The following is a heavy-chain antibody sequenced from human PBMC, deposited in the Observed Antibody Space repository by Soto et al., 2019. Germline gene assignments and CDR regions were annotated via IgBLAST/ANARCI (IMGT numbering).Heavy chain of an antibody. CDR3: AKDVAWGGSHPNHAFDV. CDR1: GFTFDDYA. V-gene: IGHV3-9*01. J-gene: IGHJ3*01. D-gene: IGHD1-26*01. CDR2: ISWNSGVI. Sequence: KLVESGGGLVQPGRSLRLSCAASGFTFDDYAMHWVRQAPGKGLEWVSSISWNSGVIDYADSVKGRFSISRDSAKNSLFLQMNRLRPEDTALYYCAKDVAWGGSHPNHAFDVWGQGTMVSVSS.